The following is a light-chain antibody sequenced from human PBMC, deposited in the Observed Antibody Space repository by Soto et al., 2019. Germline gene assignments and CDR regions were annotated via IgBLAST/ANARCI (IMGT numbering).Light chain of an antibody. Sequence: EMVMTQSPATLYVSPGERATLSCRASQSVSSNLAWYQQKPGQAPRLLIHDASTRATGIPARFSGSGSGTEFTLTISSLQSEDFAVYYCQQYNNWPLTFGGGTKVEIK. CDR1: QSVSSN. CDR3: QQYNNWPLT. V-gene: IGKV3-15*01. J-gene: IGKJ4*01. CDR2: DAS.